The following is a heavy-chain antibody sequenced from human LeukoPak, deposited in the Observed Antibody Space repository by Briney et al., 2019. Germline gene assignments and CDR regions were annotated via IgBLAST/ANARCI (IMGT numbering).Heavy chain of an antibody. J-gene: IGHJ1*01. Sequence: GESLKISCKGSGYSFTSYWIGWVRQMPGKGLEWMGIIYPGDSDTRYSPSFQGQVTISADKSISTAYLQWSSLKAADTAKYYCARQAGSGSYSIQHWGQGTLVTVSS. V-gene: IGHV5-51*01. CDR1: GYSFTSYW. D-gene: IGHD3-10*01. CDR2: IYPGDSDT. CDR3: ARQAGSGSYSIQH.